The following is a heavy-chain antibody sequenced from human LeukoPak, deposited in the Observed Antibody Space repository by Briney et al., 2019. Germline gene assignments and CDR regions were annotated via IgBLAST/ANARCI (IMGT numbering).Heavy chain of an antibody. CDR3: ARSYSGSYLGGFAFDI. Sequence: SVKVSCKASGGTFSSYAISWVRQAPGQGLEWMGGIIPIFGTANYAQKFQGRVTITADKSTRTAYMELSSLRSQDTAVYYCARSYSGSYLGGFAFDIWGQGTMVTVSS. V-gene: IGHV1-69*06. J-gene: IGHJ3*02. CDR2: IIPIFGTA. CDR1: GGTFSSYA. D-gene: IGHD1-26*01.